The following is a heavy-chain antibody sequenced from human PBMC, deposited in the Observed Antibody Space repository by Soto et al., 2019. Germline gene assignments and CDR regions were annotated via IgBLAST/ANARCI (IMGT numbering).Heavy chain of an antibody. CDR2: IIPIFGTA. Sequence: ASVKVSCKASGGTFSSYAISWGRQAPGQGLEWMGGIIPIFGTANYAQKFQGRVTITADESTSTAYMELSSLRSEDTAVYYCARGSSSSGLGAQFDYWGQGTLVTVSS. D-gene: IGHD6-6*01. CDR1: GGTFSSYA. J-gene: IGHJ4*02. V-gene: IGHV1-69*13. CDR3: ARGSSSSGLGAQFDY.